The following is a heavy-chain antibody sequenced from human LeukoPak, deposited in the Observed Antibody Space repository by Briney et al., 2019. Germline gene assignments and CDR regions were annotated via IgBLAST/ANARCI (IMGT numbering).Heavy chain of an antibody. V-gene: IGHV3-23*01. CDR3: ANPYYDFWSGYYGAFDI. CDR2: ISGSGGST. J-gene: IGHJ3*02. D-gene: IGHD3-3*01. CDR1: GFTFRSYA. Sequence: GGSLRLCCAASGFTFRSYAMSWVHKAQGKGLEGGSAISGSGGSTYYADSVKGRFTISRDNSKNTLYLQMNSLRAEDTAVYYCANPYYDFWSGYYGAFDIWGQGTMVTVSS.